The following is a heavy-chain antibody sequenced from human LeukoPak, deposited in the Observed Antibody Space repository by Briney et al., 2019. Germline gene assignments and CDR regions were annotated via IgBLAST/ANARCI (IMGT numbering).Heavy chain of an antibody. D-gene: IGHD3-10*01. J-gene: IGHJ4*02. CDR2: ISGSGGST. Sequence: GGSLRLSCAASGFTFSSYAMSWVRQAPGKGLEWVSAISGSGGSTYYADSVKGRFTISRDNSKNTLYLQMNSQRAEDTAVYYCAKGALLSPFGSWYFDYWGQGTLVTVSS. CDR1: GFTFSSYA. V-gene: IGHV3-23*01. CDR3: AKGALLSPFGSWYFDY.